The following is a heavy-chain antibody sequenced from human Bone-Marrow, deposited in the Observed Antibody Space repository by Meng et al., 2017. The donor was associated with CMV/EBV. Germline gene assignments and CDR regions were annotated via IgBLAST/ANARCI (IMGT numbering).Heavy chain of an antibody. D-gene: IGHD3-3*01. CDR3: AKDLSVNQIEWLWVAESDY. CDR1: GFNFSSYA. Sequence: GGSLRLSCAASGFNFSSYAMSWVRQAPGQGLEWVSAISGSGGSTYYADSVKGRFTISRDNSKNTLYLQMNSLRAEDTDVYYCAKDLSVNQIEWLWVAESDYWGQGTMVTVYS. V-gene: IGHV3-23*01. J-gene: IGHJ4*02. CDR2: ISGSGGST.